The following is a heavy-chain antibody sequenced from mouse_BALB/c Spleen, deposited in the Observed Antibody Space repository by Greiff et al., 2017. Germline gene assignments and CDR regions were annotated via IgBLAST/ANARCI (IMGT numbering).Heavy chain of an antibody. CDR1: GDSITSGY. D-gene: IGHD2-3*01. Sequence: EVHLVESGPSLVKPSQTLSLTCSVTGDSITSGYWNWIRKFPGNKLEYMGYISYSGSTYYNPSLKSRISITRDTSKNQYYLQLNSVTTEDTATYYCTRSPSYDGYYPYFDYWGQGTTLTVSS. V-gene: IGHV3-8*02. CDR2: ISYSGST. J-gene: IGHJ2*01. CDR3: TRSPSYDGYYPYFDY.